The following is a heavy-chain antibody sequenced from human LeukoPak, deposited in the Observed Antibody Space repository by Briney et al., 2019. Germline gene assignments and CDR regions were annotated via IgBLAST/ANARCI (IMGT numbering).Heavy chain of an antibody. J-gene: IGHJ5*02. CDR3: ARVQVVVVAANWFDP. Sequence: GESLKISCKGSGYSFTSYWIGWVRQMPGKGLEWMGIISPGDSDTRYSPSFQGQVTISADKSISTAYLQWSSLKPSDTAMYYCARVQVVVVAANWFDPWGQGTLVTVSS. D-gene: IGHD2-15*01. CDR1: GYSFTSYW. CDR2: ISPGDSDT. V-gene: IGHV5-51*01.